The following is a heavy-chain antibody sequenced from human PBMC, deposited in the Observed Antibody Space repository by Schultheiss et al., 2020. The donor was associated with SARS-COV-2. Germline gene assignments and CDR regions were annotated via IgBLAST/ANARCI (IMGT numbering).Heavy chain of an antibody. CDR3: ARLGRGVDFWSGYGMDV. CDR1: GGTFSSYA. V-gene: IGHV1-8*02. J-gene: IGHJ6*02. Sequence: ASVKVSCKASGGTFSSYAISWVRQAPGQGLEWMGWMNPNSGNTGYAQKFQGRVTMTRNTSISTAYMELSSLRSEDTAVYYCARLGRGVDFWSGYGMDVWGQGTTVTVSS. CDR2: MNPNSGNT. D-gene: IGHD3-3*01.